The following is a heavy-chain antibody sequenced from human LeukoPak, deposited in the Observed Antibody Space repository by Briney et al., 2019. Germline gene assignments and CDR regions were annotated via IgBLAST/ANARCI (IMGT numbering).Heavy chain of an antibody. J-gene: IGHJ6*03. D-gene: IGHD7-27*01. V-gene: IGHV4-59*01. CDR2: IYYSGST. CDR3: ARNRESGDLLMDV. Sequence: NPSETLSLTCTVSGGSISSCYWSWIRQPPGKGLEWIGYIYYSGSTNYNPSLKSRVTISVDTSKNQFSLRLSSVTAADTAVYYCARNRESGDLLMDVWGKGTTVTVSS. CDR1: GGSISSCY.